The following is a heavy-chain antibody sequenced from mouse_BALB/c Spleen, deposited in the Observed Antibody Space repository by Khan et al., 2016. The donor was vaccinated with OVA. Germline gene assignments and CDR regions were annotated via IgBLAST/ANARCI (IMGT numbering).Heavy chain of an antibody. CDR3: ARSWAMDY. J-gene: IGHJ4*01. Sequence: EVQLVESGGGLVQPGGSRKLSCAASGFTFSDYGLAWVRQAPGKGPEWVAFISSLAYSIYYADTVTGRFTIPRENAKNPPYLEMSSLRSEDTAMYYCARSWAMDYWGQGTSVTVSS. CDR2: ISSLAYSI. CDR1: GFTFSDYG. V-gene: IGHV5-15*02.